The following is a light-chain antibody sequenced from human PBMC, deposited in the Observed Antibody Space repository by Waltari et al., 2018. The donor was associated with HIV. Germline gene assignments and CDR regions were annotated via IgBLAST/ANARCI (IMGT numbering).Light chain of an antibody. CDR1: SSNIGSNF. CDR3: AAWDDSLSGGV. CDR2: RNS. J-gene: IGLJ2*01. Sequence: QSVLTQPPSTSGTPGQSVTITCSGSSSNIGSNFVYWYQQVTGTAPTLLLSRNSRRPSGVPDRFSGSKSGTSASLAISGLRAEDEADYYCAAWDDSLSGGVFGGGTKLTVL. V-gene: IGLV1-47*01.